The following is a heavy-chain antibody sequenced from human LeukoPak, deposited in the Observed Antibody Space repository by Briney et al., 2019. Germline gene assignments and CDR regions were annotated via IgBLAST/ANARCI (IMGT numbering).Heavy chain of an antibody. D-gene: IGHD3-22*01. J-gene: IGHJ4*02. Sequence: GGSLRLSCAASGFTFSDYYMSWTRQAPGKGLEWVSYISSSGSTIYYADSVRGRFTISRDNAKNSLYLQMNSLRAEDTAVYYCARLYYDSSGYCYYFDYWGQGTLVTVSS. V-gene: IGHV3-11*01. CDR2: ISSSGSTI. CDR3: ARLYYDSSGYCYYFDY. CDR1: GFTFSDYY.